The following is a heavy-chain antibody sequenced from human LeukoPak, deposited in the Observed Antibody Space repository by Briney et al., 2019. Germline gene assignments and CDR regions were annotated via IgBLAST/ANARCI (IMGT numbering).Heavy chain of an antibody. J-gene: IGHJ4*02. CDR2: ISDSGGRT. D-gene: IGHD3-22*01. V-gene: IGHV3-23*01. CDR3: AKRGVVIRVILVGFHKEANYFDS. CDR1: GITLSNYG. Sequence: GGSLRLSCAVSGITLSNYGMSWVRQAPGKGLDWVAGISDSGGRTKYADSVKGRFTISRDNPKNALFLQMDSLRPEDTAVYFCAKRGVVIRVILVGFHKEANYFDSWGQGALVTVSS.